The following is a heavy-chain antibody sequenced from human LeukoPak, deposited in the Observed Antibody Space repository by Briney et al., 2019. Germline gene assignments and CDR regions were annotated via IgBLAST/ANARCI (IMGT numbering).Heavy chain of an antibody. Sequence: GGSLRLSCAASGFTFDDYAMHWVRQAPGKGLEWVSGISWNSGSIGYADSVKGRFTISRDNAKNSLYLQMNSLRAEDTALYYCARVRETLRYFDWSNAFDIWGQGTMVTVSS. D-gene: IGHD3-9*01. CDR2: ISWNSGSI. V-gene: IGHV3-9*01. J-gene: IGHJ3*02. CDR1: GFTFDDYA. CDR3: ARVRETLRYFDWSNAFDI.